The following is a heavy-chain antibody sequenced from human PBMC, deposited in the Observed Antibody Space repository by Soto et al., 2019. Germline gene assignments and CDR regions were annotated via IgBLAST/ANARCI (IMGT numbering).Heavy chain of an antibody. CDR2: IYYSGGT. V-gene: IGHV4-59*01. CDR1: GGSISSYY. J-gene: IGHJ6*02. CDR3: SRAPPMFGYYGIDV. D-gene: IGHD3-10*02. Sequence: PSETLSLTCTVSGGSISSYYWSWIRQPPGKGLEWIGYIYYSGGTNYNPSLKSRVTISVDTSKNQFSLNLSSVTAADTAVYYCSRAPPMFGYYGIDVRGQGTTVTVSS.